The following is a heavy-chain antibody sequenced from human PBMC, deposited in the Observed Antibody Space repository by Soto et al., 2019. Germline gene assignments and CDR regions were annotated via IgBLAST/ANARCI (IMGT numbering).Heavy chain of an antibody. CDR1: GGAFSSYA. J-gene: IGHJ6*02. CDR2: IIPIFGTA. D-gene: IGHD2-15*01. V-gene: IGHV1-69*06. CDR3: ARTVGYCSGGSCPPLTRRGMDV. Sequence: ASVKVSCKASGGAFSSYAISWVRQAPGQGLEWMGGIIPIFGTANYAQKFQGRVTITADKSTSTAYMELSSLRSEDTAVYYCARTVGYCSGGSCPPLTRRGMDVWGQGTTVTVSS.